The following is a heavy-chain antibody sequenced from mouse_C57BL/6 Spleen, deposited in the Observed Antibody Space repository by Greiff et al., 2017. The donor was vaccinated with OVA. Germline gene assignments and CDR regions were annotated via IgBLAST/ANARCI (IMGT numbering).Heavy chain of an antibody. V-gene: IGHV1-26*01. CDR3: ARGYYYGKEDY. Sequence: VQLQQSGPELVKPGASVKISCKASGYTFTDYYLNWVKQSHGKSLEWIGDINPNNGGTSYNQKFKGKATLTVDKSSSTAYMELRSLTSEDSAVYYCARGYYYGKEDYWGQGTTLTVSS. CDR1: GYTFTDYY. CDR2: INPNNGGT. J-gene: IGHJ2*01. D-gene: IGHD1-1*01.